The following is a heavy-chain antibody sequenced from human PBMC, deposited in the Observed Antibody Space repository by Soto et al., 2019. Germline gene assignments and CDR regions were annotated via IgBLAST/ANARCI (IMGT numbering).Heavy chain of an antibody. CDR2: ISSSSSTI. V-gene: IGHV3-48*02. J-gene: IGHJ3*02. CDR3: ARDYGSGSYFHDAFDI. CDR1: GFTFSSYS. Sequence: GGSLRLSCAASGFTFSSYSMNWVRQAPGKGLEWVSYISSSSSTIYYADSVKGRFTISRDNAKNSLYLQMNSLRDEDTAVYYCARDYGSGSYFHDAFDIWGQGTMVTVS. D-gene: IGHD3-10*01.